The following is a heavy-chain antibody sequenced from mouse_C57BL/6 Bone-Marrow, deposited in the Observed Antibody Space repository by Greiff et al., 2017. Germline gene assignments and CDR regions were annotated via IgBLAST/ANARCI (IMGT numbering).Heavy chain of an antibody. CDR1: GYTFTDYE. V-gene: IGHV1-15*01. D-gene: IGHD6-5*01. CDR2: IDPETGGT. CDR3: TRSAYYAMDY. Sequence: QVQLQQSGAELVRPGASVTLSCKASGYTFTDYEMHWVKQTPVHGLEWIGAIDPETGGTAYNQKFKGKAILTADKSSSTAYMELRSLTSEDSAVXYCTRSAYYAMDYWGQGTSVTVAS. J-gene: IGHJ4*01.